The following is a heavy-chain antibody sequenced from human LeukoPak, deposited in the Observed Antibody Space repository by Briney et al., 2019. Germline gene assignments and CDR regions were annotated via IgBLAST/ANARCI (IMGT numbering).Heavy chain of an antibody. CDR3: TRPHSAAAGYYGMDV. J-gene: IGHJ6*02. Sequence: GGSLKLSCAASGFTFSGSAMHWVRQASGKGLEWVGRIRSKANSYATAYAASVKGRFTISRDDPKNTAYLQMNSLKTEDTAVYYCTRPHSAAAGYYGMDVWGQGTTVTVSS. CDR2: IRSKANSYAT. CDR1: GFTFSGSA. D-gene: IGHD6-13*01. V-gene: IGHV3-73*01.